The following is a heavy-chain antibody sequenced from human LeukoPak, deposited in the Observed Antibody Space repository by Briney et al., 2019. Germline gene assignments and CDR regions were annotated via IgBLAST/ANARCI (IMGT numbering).Heavy chain of an antibody. Sequence: SETLSLTCTVSGASIRNYYWSWIRQSPGKGLEWIGNTYYGGSTNYNPSLESRVAMSVDTSKNQFSLRLSSVTAADTAIYYCARRCSSSWYVGFFDPWGQGTLVTVSS. CDR1: GASIRNYY. D-gene: IGHD2-2*01. V-gene: IGHV4-59*08. CDR3: ARRCSSSWYVGFFDP. J-gene: IGHJ5*02. CDR2: TYYGGST.